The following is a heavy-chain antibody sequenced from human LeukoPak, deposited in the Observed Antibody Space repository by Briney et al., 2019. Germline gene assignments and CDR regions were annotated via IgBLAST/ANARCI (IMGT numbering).Heavy chain of an antibody. CDR3: ARVYLGYCSSTSCYTLDY. Sequence: PSETLSLTCTVSGGSISSYYWSWIRQPPGKGLEWIGYIYYSGSTNYNPSLKSRVTISVDTSKNQFSLKLSSVTAADTAVYYCARVYLGYCSSTSCYTLDYWGQGTLVTVSS. D-gene: IGHD2-2*02. V-gene: IGHV4-59*12. CDR1: GGSISSYY. J-gene: IGHJ4*02. CDR2: IYYSGST.